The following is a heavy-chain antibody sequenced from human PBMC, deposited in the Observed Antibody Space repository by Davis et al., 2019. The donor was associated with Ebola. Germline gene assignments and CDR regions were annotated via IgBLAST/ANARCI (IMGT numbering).Heavy chain of an antibody. D-gene: IGHD3-9*01. CDR3: AKDFDYENAY. V-gene: IGHV3-74*01. CDR1: GFTFSNYW. J-gene: IGHJ4*02. Sequence: GESLKISCAASGFTFSNYWMHWVRQAPGKGLVWVSRINSDGTSTTYADSVRGRFTISRDNAKNTLYLQMNSLRAEDTAVYYCAKDFDYENAYWGQGTLVTVSS. CDR2: INSDGTST.